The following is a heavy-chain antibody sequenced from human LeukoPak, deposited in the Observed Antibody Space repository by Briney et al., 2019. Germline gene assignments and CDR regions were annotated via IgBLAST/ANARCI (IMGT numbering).Heavy chain of an antibody. CDR2: ITSDGTST. V-gene: IGHV3-74*03. CDR1: GFTFSRYN. J-gene: IGHJ4*02. CDR3: ARDWFHAIDY. Sequence: PGGSLRLSCAASGFTFSRYNMNWVRHPPGQGLVWVARITSDGTSTSYAESVKGRFTISRDNAKNTLYLQMSSLRAEDTALYYCARDWFHAIDYWGQGTLVTVS. D-gene: IGHD2/OR15-2a*01.